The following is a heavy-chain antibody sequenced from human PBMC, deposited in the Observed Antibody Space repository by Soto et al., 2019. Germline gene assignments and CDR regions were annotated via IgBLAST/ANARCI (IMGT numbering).Heavy chain of an antibody. Sequence: QVQLVQSGAEVKKPGASVKVSCKASGYTFTSYAMHWVRQAPGQRLEWMGWINAGNGNTKYSKKFQGRVTITRDTSASTAYMELSSLRSEETAVYYCARDKGTIFGVVIGTYYFDYWGQGTLVTVSS. CDR1: GYTFTSYA. CDR3: ARDKGTIFGVVIGTYYFDY. V-gene: IGHV1-3*01. J-gene: IGHJ4*02. CDR2: INAGNGNT. D-gene: IGHD3-3*01.